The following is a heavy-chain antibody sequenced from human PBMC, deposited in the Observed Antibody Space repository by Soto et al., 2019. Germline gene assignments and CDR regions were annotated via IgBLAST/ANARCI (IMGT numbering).Heavy chain of an antibody. CDR2: IYYSGTT. Sequence: QVQLQESGPGLVKPSETLSLTCTVSGGSINNHYWSWIRQPPGKGLEWIAYIYYSGTTNYNPSLMGRVTISVETSKGQFSLYLTALTAADTATYCRARAKWYCDYWGQGALVSVSS. CDR1: GGSINNHY. CDR3: ARAKWYCDY. V-gene: IGHV4-59*11. J-gene: IGHJ4*02. D-gene: IGHD1-26*01.